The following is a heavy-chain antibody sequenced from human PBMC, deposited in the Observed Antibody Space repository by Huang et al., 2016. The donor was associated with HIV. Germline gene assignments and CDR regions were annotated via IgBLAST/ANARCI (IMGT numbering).Heavy chain of an antibody. CDR3: ARGRYRLHP. V-gene: IGHV3-11*01. J-gene: IGHJ5*02. CDR2: ISNTGDTI. Sequence: QVQLVESGGGLVKPEGSLSRSLAASGFTFSDYYMAWLRQAPGKGLEWISYISNTGDTIYYADSVRDRFTISRDNAKKSLSLQINSLRADDTAVYYCARGRYRLHPWGQGALVVVSS. D-gene: IGHD2-15*01. CDR1: GFTFSDYY.